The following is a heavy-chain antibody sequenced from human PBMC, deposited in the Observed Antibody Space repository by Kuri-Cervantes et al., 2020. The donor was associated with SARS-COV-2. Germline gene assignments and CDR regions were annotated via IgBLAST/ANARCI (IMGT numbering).Heavy chain of an antibody. Sequence: SETLSLTCAVSGYSISSGYYWGWIRQPPGKGLEWIGSIYHSGSTYYNPSLKSRVTISVDTSKNQSSLELSSVTAADTAVYYCADCSSTSCYTMSYFDYWGQGTLVTVSS. D-gene: IGHD2-2*02. CDR2: IYHSGST. V-gene: IGHV4-38-2*01. CDR1: GYSISSGYY. J-gene: IGHJ4*02. CDR3: ADCSSTSCYTMSYFDY.